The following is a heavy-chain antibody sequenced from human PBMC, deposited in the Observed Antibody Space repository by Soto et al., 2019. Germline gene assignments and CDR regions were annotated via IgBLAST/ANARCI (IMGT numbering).Heavy chain of an antibody. J-gene: IGHJ4*02. Sequence: EVQLVESGGGLVQPGGSLRLSCAASGFTFSSYAMSWVRQAPGKGLVWVSAISGSGGSTYYADSVRGRFTISRDNSKNALYLQIKRLSAEDTAVYYCAKIPSSTSRGIAARGAFFDFWGPGTLVTVSS. CDR1: GFTFSSYA. V-gene: IGHV3-23*04. D-gene: IGHD6-6*01. CDR3: AKIPSSTSRGIAARGAFFDF. CDR2: ISGSGGST.